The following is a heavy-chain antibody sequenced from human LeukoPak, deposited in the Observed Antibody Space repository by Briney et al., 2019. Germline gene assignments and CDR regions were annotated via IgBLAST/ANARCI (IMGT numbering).Heavy chain of an antibody. CDR3: ARTMGVCSGGSCYPRNYYYYYGMDV. Sequence: PGRSLRLSCAASGFTFSSYGVHWVRQAPGKGLEWVAVIWYDGSNKYYADSVKGRFTISRDNSKNTLYLQMNSLRAEDTAVYYCARTMGVCSGGSCYPRNYYYYYGMDVWGQGTTVTVSS. V-gene: IGHV3-33*01. D-gene: IGHD2-15*01. CDR2: IWYDGSNK. J-gene: IGHJ6*02. CDR1: GFTFSSYG.